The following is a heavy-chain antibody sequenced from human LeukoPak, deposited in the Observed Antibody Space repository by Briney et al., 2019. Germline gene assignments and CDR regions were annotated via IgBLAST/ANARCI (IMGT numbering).Heavy chain of an antibody. CDR2: ISSTGGTT. CDR3: AKNGDRGAYCSGGSCYLYYYYYMDV. Sequence: GGSLRLSCAASGFTFSDYGMSWVRQAPGKGLEWISSISSTGGTTYYADSVKGRFTISRDNSKNTLFLQVNSLRAEDTAIYYCAKNGDRGAYCSGGSCYLYYYYYMDVWGKGTTVTISS. CDR1: GFTFSDYG. D-gene: IGHD2-15*01. V-gene: IGHV3-23*01. J-gene: IGHJ6*03.